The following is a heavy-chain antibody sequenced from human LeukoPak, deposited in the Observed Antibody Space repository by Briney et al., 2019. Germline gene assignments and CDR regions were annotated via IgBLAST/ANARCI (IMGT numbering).Heavy chain of an antibody. Sequence: GGSLRLSCAASGFTFDDYAMHWVRQAPGKGLEWVSGISWNSGSIGYADSVKSRFTISRDNAKNSLYLQMNSLRAEDTALYYCAKDMGYCSGGSCYVDAFDIWGQGTMVTVSS. J-gene: IGHJ3*02. CDR1: GFTFDDYA. V-gene: IGHV3-9*01. D-gene: IGHD2-15*01. CDR3: AKDMGYCSGGSCYVDAFDI. CDR2: ISWNSGSI.